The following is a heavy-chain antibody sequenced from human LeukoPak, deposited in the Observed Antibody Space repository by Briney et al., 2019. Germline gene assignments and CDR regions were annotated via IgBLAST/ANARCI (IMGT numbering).Heavy chain of an antibody. CDR1: GFTFSGYS. CDR3: ARDSGMDV. CDR2: IWYDGSNK. Sequence: GGSLRLSCAASGFTFSGYSMSWVRQAPGKGLEWVAVIWYDGSNKYYADSVKGRFTISRDNSKNTLYLQMNSLRAEDTAVYYCARDSGMDVWGQGTTVTVSS. J-gene: IGHJ6*02. V-gene: IGHV3-33*08.